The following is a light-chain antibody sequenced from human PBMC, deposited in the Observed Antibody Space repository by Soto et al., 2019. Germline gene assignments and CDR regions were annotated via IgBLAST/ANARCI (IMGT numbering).Light chain of an antibody. V-gene: IGLV2-14*01. CDR1: SSDVGRYNY. Sequence: QSALTQPASVSGSPGQSITISCSGTSSDVGRYNYVSWYQQHPGKAPKLMIYEVNNRPSGVSNRFSGSKSDNTAPLTISGLQAEDEADYYCCSYTTSSTYVFGTGTKVTVL. J-gene: IGLJ1*01. CDR2: EVN. CDR3: CSYTTSSTYV.